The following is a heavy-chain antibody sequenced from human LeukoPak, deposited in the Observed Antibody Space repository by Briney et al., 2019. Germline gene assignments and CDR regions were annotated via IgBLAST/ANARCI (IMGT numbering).Heavy chain of an antibody. CDR1: GYTFTGYY. J-gene: IGHJ5*02. D-gene: IGHD4-17*01. CDR3: ARDPDDYGDDGWFDP. V-gene: IGHV1-2*02. CDR2: INPNSGGT. Sequence: ASVRVCCKASGYTFTGYYMHWVRQAPGQGLEWMGWINPNSGGTNYAQKFQGRVTMTRDTTISTAYMELSRLRSDGTAVYYCARDPDDYGDDGWFDPWGQGTLVTVSS.